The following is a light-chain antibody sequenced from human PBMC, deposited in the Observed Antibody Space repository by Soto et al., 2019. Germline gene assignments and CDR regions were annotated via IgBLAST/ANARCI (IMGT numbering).Light chain of an antibody. V-gene: IGKV4-1*01. CDR1: QSVLYCTNNKNS. CDR2: WAS. J-gene: IGKJ2*01. CDR3: QQYYDIPYT. Sequence: DIVLTQSPDSLAVSLGERATINCKSSQSVLYCTNNKNSLAWYQQKPGQPPKLLFYWASTRESGVPDRFGGSGSGTDFTLTIGSLQAEDVAVYYCQQYYDIPYTFGQGTRLEI.